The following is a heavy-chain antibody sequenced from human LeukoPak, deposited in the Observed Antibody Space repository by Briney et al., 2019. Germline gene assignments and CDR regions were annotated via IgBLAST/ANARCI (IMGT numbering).Heavy chain of an antibody. V-gene: IGHV3-48*01. J-gene: IGHJ4*02. CDR1: GFTFSSYS. CDR3: AKDIAAAGNYFLDY. D-gene: IGHD6-13*01. Sequence: GGSLRLSCAASGFTFSSYSMNWVRQAPGKGLEWVSYISSSSSTIYYADSVKGRFTISRDNAKNSLYLQMNSLRAEDTAVYYCAKDIAAAGNYFLDYWGQGTLVTVSS. CDR2: ISSSSSTI.